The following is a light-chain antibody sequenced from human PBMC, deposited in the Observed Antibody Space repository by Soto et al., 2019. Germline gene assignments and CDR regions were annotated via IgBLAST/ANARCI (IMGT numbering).Light chain of an antibody. V-gene: IGKV3-15*01. Sequence: EVVLTQSPATLSLSPGETATLSCRASQSVGSNLAWYQQKPGQAPRLLIYAASTRAAGIPARFSGSGSGTDFTLTISSLQSEDFAIYYCQQYYDWPITFGQGTRLENK. J-gene: IGKJ5*01. CDR2: AAS. CDR3: QQYYDWPIT. CDR1: QSVGSN.